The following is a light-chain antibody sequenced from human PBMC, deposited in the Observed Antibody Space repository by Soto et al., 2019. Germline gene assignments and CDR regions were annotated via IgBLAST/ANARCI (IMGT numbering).Light chain of an antibody. CDR2: KVS. CDR3: MQGTHWPLYT. CDR1: QSLVYSDGNPY. Sequence: DFVMTQSPLSLPVTLGQPASISCRSSQSLVYSDGNPYLNWFHQRPGQSPRRLIYKVSNRDSGVPDRFSGSGSGTDFTLKISRVEAEDVGVYYCMQGTHWPLYTFGQGTKLEIK. J-gene: IGKJ2*01. V-gene: IGKV2-30*01.